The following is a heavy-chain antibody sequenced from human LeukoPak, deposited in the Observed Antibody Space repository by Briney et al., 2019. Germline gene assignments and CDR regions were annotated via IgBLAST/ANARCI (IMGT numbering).Heavy chain of an antibody. CDR3: AKYSWGAVAAPFDY. V-gene: IGHV3-23*01. CDR2: ISGSGDNT. J-gene: IGHJ4*02. Sequence: GGSLRLSCAASGFTFSSYAMHWVRQAPGKGLEWVSGISGSGDNTYYADSVKGRFTISRDNSKNTVYVQMKNLRAEDTAVYYCAKYSWGAVAAPFDYWGQGALVTVSS. CDR1: GFTFSSYA. D-gene: IGHD6-19*01.